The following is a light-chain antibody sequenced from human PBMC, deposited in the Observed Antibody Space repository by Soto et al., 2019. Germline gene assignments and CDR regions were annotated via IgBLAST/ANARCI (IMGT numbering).Light chain of an antibody. CDR1: QGINIW. Sequence: DIQMTQSPSSVSASVGDRVTITCRASQGINIWLAWYQQKPGKAPNLLIYAASSLQSGVPSRFSGSGSGTDFTLTISSLQPEDFATYYCQQADSFPLTFGGGTKVEIK. CDR2: AAS. V-gene: IGKV1-12*01. CDR3: QQADSFPLT. J-gene: IGKJ4*01.